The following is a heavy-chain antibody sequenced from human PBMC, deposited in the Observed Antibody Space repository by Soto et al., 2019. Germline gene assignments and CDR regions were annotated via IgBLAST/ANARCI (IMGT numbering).Heavy chain of an antibody. V-gene: IGHV3-48*01. CDR1: GFTFSDYN. CDR2: ISGRSNTI. J-gene: IGHJ4*02. Sequence: EVHLVESGGGLVQPGGPLRLSCVASGFTFSDYNMNWVRKAPGKGREWVSFISGRSNTIYYADSVKGRFTISRDNAKNSLYLLMNSLRAEDTAVYYCTREGDGSCLFSDYRGQGALGTVSS. CDR3: TREGDGSCLFSDY. D-gene: IGHD2-15*01.